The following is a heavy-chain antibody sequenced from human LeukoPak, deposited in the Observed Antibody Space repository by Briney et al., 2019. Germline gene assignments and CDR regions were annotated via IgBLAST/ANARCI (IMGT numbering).Heavy chain of an antibody. Sequence: SVKVSCTASGGTFSSYAISWVRQAPGQGLEWMGGIIPIFGTANYAQKFQGRVTITADESTSTAYMELSSLRSEDTAVYYCATVVYGDLQDPQNYFDYWGQGTLVTVSS. CDR2: IIPIFGTA. CDR3: ATVVYGDLQDPQNYFDY. CDR1: GGTFSSYA. J-gene: IGHJ4*02. V-gene: IGHV1-69*13. D-gene: IGHD4-17*01.